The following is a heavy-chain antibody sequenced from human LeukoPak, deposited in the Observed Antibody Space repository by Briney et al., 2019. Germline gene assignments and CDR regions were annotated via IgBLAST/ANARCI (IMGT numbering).Heavy chain of an antibody. CDR3: AKDYEDGDYAFDY. J-gene: IGHJ4*02. V-gene: IGHV3-30*02. CDR2: IRYDGSNK. Sequence: WGSLRLSCAASGFTFSSYGMHWVRQAPGKGLEWVAFIRYDGSNKYYADSVKGRFTISRDNSKNTLYLQMNSLRAEDTAVYYCAKDYEDGDYAFDYWGQGTLVTVSS. D-gene: IGHD4-17*01. CDR1: GFTFSSYG.